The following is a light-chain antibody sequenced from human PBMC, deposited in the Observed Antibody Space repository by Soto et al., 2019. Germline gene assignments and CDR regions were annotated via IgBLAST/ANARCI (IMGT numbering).Light chain of an antibody. CDR3: QQYNSYSPWT. J-gene: IGKJ1*01. Sequence: DIXXTXSPSXLSASVGDRVTITCRASQSLSSWLAWYQQKPGKAPKLLIYKASGLESGVPSRFSGSGSGTEFTLTISSLQPDDFATYYCQQYNSYSPWTFGQGTKVEIK. V-gene: IGKV1-5*03. CDR2: KAS. CDR1: QSLSSW.